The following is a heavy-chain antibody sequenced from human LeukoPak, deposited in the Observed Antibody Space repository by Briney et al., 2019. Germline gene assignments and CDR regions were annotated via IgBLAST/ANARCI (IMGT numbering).Heavy chain of an antibody. Sequence: SETLSLTCTVSGGSISSYYWSWLRQPAGKGLEWIGRIYTSGSTNYNPSLKSRVTISVDTSKNQFSLKLSSVTAADTAVYYCARAPRYCSSTSCHGFDPWGQGTLVTVSS. D-gene: IGHD2-2*01. V-gene: IGHV4-4*07. CDR3: ARAPRYCSSTSCHGFDP. J-gene: IGHJ5*02. CDR1: GGSISSYY. CDR2: IYTSGST.